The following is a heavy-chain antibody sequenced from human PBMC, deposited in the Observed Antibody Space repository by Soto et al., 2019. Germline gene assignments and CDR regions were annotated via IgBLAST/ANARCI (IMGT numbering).Heavy chain of an antibody. CDR2: INPSGGST. CDR3: ARDGGIGYYDSSGYYEWYFDL. Sequence: QVQLVQSGAEVKKPGASVKVSCKASGYTFTSYYMHWVRQAPGQGLEWMGIINPSGGSTSYAQKFQGRVTMTRDTSTSTVYMELSSLRSEDTAVYYCARDGGIGYYDSSGYYEWYFDLWGRGTLVTVSS. CDR1: GYTFTSYY. J-gene: IGHJ2*01. V-gene: IGHV1-46*01. D-gene: IGHD3-22*01.